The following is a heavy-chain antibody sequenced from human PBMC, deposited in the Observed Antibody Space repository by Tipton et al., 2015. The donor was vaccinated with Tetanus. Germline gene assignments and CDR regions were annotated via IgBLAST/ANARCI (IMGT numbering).Heavy chain of an antibody. CDR3: AKVRGTLRYSFDS. D-gene: IGHD1-26*01. V-gene: IGHV3-23*03. Sequence: GSLRLSCAASGFTFNTYAMSWVRQAPGKGLEWVSVIYSGDSRTYYADSVKGRFTISRDNSKNTLYLQMTSLRVEDTAVYYCAKVRGTLRYSFDSWGQGTLVTVSS. J-gene: IGHJ5*01. CDR2: IYSGDSRT. CDR1: GFTFNTYA.